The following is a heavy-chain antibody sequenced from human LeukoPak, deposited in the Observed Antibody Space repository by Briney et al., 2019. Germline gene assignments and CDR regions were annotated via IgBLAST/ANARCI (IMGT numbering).Heavy chain of an antibody. Sequence: GGSLRLSCAASGFIFGTYSMNWVRQAPGKGLEWVSYISSSSSTIYYADSVKGRFTISRDNAKNSLYLQMNSLRAEDTAVYYCAKDYGDYYGSGGHDYWGQGTLVTVSS. J-gene: IGHJ4*02. D-gene: IGHD3-10*01. CDR3: AKDYGDYYGSGGHDY. CDR1: GFIFGTYS. CDR2: ISSSSSTI. V-gene: IGHV3-48*01.